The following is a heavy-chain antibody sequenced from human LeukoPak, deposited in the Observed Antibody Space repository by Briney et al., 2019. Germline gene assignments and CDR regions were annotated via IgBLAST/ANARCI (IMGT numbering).Heavy chain of an antibody. J-gene: IGHJ6*03. Sequence: LPGGSLRLSCAASGFTFTSFGMSWVRQAPGKGLEWVSTISGSGGSTYYADSVKGRFTISRDNSKNTLYLQMNTLRAEDTAVYYCAKASRFGYSYGPREYFYYMDVWGKGTTVTISS. D-gene: IGHD5-18*01. CDR1: GFTFTSFG. V-gene: IGHV3-23*01. CDR3: AKASRFGYSYGPREYFYYMDV. CDR2: ISGSGGST.